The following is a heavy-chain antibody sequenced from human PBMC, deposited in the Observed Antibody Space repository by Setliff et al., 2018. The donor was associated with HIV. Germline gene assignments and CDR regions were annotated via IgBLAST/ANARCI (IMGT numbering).Heavy chain of an antibody. J-gene: IGHJ3*02. CDR1: GFSSNA. Sequence: GGSLRLSCAASGFSSNAIYWVRQAPGKGLEWVTVISSDGGEGHYADSVRGRFIISRDNSKSTVYLEMNSLTFDDTAMYYCASGHLKVGDAFHIWGQGTMVTVSS. CDR3: ASGHLKVGDAFHI. V-gene: IGHV3-30*01. D-gene: IGHD1-26*01. CDR2: ISSDGGEG.